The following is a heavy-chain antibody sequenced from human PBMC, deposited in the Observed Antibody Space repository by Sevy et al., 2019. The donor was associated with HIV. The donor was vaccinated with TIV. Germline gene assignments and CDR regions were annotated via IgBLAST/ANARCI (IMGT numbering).Heavy chain of an antibody. CDR1: GGSISSYF. CDR2: IYFTGNT. D-gene: IGHD6-6*01. CDR3: GRDSTIRPRVLDY. J-gene: IGHJ4*02. Sequence: SETLSLTCSVSGGSISSYFCTWVRQPPGKGLEWIGNIYFTGNTDYSPSLKSRGTLSLATSKSQFSLTLKSVTAADTAIYFCGRDSTIRPRVLDYWGQGTLVTVSS. V-gene: IGHV4-59*01.